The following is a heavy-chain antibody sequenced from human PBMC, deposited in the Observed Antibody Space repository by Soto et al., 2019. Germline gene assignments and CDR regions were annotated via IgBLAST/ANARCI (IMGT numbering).Heavy chain of an antibody. J-gene: IGHJ4*02. CDR1: GFTFSSYA. Sequence: QVQLVESGGGVGQPGRSLRLSCAASGFTFSSYAMHWVRQAPGKGLEWVAVISYDGSNKYYADSVKGRFTISRDNSKNTLYLQMNSLRAEDTAVYYCARVSDSGVAKLDYWGQGTLVTVSS. CDR2: ISYDGSNK. V-gene: IGHV3-30-3*01. D-gene: IGHD7-27*01. CDR3: ARVSDSGVAKLDY.